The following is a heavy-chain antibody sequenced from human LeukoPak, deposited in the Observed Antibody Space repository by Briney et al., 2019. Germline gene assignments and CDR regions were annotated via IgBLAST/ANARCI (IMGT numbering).Heavy chain of an antibody. V-gene: IGHV4-39*07. D-gene: IGHD2-2*01. CDR2: IYYSGST. Sequence: SETLSLTCTVSGGSISSSSYYWGWIRQPPGKGLEWIGSIYYSGSTYYNPSLKSRVTISVDTSKNQFSLKLSSVTAADTAVYYCAREYCSSTSCPNTEYYFDYWGQGTLVTVSS. CDR3: AREYCSSTSCPNTEYYFDY. J-gene: IGHJ4*02. CDR1: GGSISSSSYY.